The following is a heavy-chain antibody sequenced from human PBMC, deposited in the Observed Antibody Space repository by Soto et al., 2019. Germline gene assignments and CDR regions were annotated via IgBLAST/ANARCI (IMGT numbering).Heavy chain of an antibody. J-gene: IGHJ4*02. Sequence: GGSLRLSCAASGFTFSSYSMNWVRQAPGKGLEWVSYISSSSSTIYYADSVKGRFTISRDNAKNSLYLQMNSLRDEDTAVYYCARDRIAARPLHYFDSWGQGTLVTVYS. CDR1: GFTFSSYS. V-gene: IGHV3-48*02. D-gene: IGHD6-6*01. CDR3: ARDRIAARPLHYFDS. CDR2: ISSSSSTI.